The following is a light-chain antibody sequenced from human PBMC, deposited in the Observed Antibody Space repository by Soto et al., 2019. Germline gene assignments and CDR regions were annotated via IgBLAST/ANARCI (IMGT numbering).Light chain of an antibody. Sequence: QSALTQPRSVSGSPGQSVTISCTGTSSDVGNYYYVSWYQQYPGKAPKLMIYEVSKRPSGVPDRFSGSKSGNTASLTISGLQTEDEADYYCCSYAGSFTRLFGGGTKLTVL. CDR3: CSYAGSFTRL. CDR2: EVS. J-gene: IGLJ3*02. V-gene: IGLV2-11*01. CDR1: SSDVGNYYY.